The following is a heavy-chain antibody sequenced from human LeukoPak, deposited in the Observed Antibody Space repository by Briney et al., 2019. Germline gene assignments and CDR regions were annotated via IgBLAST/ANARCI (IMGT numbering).Heavy chain of an antibody. CDR2: IYPGDSDT. CDR3: ATSYGGSHFDY. CDR1: GYSFSNYW. J-gene: IGHJ4*02. Sequence: GESLKISCKGSGYSFSNYWIAWVRQMPGKGLEWMGLIYPGDSDTRYSPSFQGQVTFSADKSISNAYLQWSSLKASDTAMYYCATSYGGSHFDYWGQGTLVTVSS. D-gene: IGHD2-15*01. V-gene: IGHV5-51*01.